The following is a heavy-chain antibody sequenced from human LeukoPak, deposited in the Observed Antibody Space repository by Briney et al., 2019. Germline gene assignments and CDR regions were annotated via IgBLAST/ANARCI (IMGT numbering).Heavy chain of an antibody. CDR1: GGSISNSSYN. Sequence: PSETLSLTCTVSGGSISNSSYNWGWIRQPPGKGLEWIGSIYYSGSTYYNPSLKSRVTISVDTSKNQFSLKLSSVTAADTAVYYCARDCYSTSCYNYWGQGTLVTVSS. J-gene: IGHJ4*02. CDR3: ARDCYSTSCYNY. D-gene: IGHD2-2*02. CDR2: IYYSGST. V-gene: IGHV4-39*07.